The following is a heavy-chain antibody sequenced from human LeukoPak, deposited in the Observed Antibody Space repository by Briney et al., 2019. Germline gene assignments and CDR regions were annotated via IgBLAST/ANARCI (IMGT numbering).Heavy chain of an antibody. V-gene: IGHV3-23*01. J-gene: IGHJ4*02. Sequence: GGSLRLSCAASGFTFNNYIVSWVRQAPGKGPEWVSSISDSGANTYYADSVKGRFTISRDNSKNTLSLQMNSLRAEDTAVYYCAKSLSSSGTYYIPFDYWGQGTLVTVSS. CDR1: GFTFNNYI. D-gene: IGHD3-10*01. CDR2: ISDSGANT. CDR3: AKSLSSSGTYYIPFDY.